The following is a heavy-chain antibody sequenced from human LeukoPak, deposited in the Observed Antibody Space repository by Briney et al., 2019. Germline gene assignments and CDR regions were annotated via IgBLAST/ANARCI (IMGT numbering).Heavy chain of an antibody. V-gene: IGHV4-31*03. CDR1: GGSISSGGYY. D-gene: IGHD3-10*01. J-gene: IGHJ4*02. CDR2: IYYSGST. Sequence: PSETLSLTCTVSGGSISSGGYYWSWIRQHPGKGLEWIGYIYYSGSTYYNPSLKSRVTISVDTSKNQFSLKLSSVTAADTAVYYCATYGSGSYYQFDYWGQGTLVTVSS. CDR3: ATYGSGSYYQFDY.